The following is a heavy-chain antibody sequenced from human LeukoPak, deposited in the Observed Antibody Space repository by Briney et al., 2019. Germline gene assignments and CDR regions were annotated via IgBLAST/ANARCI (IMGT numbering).Heavy chain of an antibody. CDR1: GYTFTSYD. CDR3: ARGRMTTKKAFDY. D-gene: IGHD5-24*01. CDR2: MNPNCGNT. V-gene: IGHV1-8*01. Sequence: ASVKVSCKASGYTFTSYDINWVRQATGQGLEWMGWMNPNCGNTGYAQKFQCRVTMTRNTSISTAYMELSSLRSEDTAVYHCARGRMTTKKAFDYWGQGTLVTVSS. J-gene: IGHJ4*02.